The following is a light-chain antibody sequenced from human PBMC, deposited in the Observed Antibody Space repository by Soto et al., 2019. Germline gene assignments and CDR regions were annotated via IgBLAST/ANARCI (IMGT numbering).Light chain of an antibody. CDR2: GTF. Sequence: EIVLTQSPGTLSLSPGKRATLSCRASQSLSTSDLVWYQHKSGQPPSLVIHGTFTTASGIPARFSGDGSGTDFTLSITRLELDDSAVYYCQQYGSLPYTFGRGTRLEI. CDR1: QSLSTSD. V-gene: IGKV3-20*01. J-gene: IGKJ5*01. CDR3: QQYGSLPYT.